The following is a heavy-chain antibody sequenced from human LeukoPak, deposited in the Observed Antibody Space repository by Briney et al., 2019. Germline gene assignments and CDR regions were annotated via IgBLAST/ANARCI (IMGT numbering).Heavy chain of an antibody. V-gene: IGHV4-34*01. CDR3: ARGWGSRLYNWFDP. D-gene: IGHD2-2*01. Sequence: PPETLSLTCAVYGGSFSGYYWSWIRQPPGKGLEWIGEINHSGSTNYNPSLKSRVTISVDTSKNQFSLKLSSVTAADTAVYYCARGWGSRLYNWFDPWGQGTLVTVSS. CDR1: GGSFSGYY. CDR2: INHSGST. J-gene: IGHJ5*02.